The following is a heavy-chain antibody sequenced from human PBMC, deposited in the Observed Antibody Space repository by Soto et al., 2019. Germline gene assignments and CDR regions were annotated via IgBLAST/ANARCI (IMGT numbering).Heavy chain of an antibody. Sequence: QVQLVQSGAEVKKPGASVKVCCKASGYTFTSYGISWVRQAPGQGLEWMGWISAYNGNTNYAQKIQGRVTMTTDTSTSTAYMELRSLRSDDTAVYYCARDADYYGSGSLGYWGQGTLVTVSS. CDR3: ARDADYYGSGSLGY. J-gene: IGHJ4*02. V-gene: IGHV1-18*04. CDR1: GYTFTSYG. CDR2: ISAYNGNT. D-gene: IGHD3-10*01.